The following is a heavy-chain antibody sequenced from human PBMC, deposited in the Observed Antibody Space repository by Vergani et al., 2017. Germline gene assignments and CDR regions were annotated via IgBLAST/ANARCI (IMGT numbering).Heavy chain of an antibody. CDR2: IYHSGGT. CDR1: GGSISSGGHS. D-gene: IGHD6-13*01. J-gene: IGHJ5*02. Sequence: QLQLQESGSGLVKPSQTLSLTCAVSGGSISSGGHSWSWIRQPPGKGLEWIGYIYHSGGTYYNPSLKSRVSISVDRSKNQFSLKLSSVTAADTAVYYCARTIAAALGECNWFDPWGQGTLVTVSS. V-gene: IGHV4-30-2*01. CDR3: ARTIAAALGECNWFDP.